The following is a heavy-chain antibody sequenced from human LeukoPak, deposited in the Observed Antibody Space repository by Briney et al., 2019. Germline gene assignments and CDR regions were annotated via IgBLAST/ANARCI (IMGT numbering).Heavy chain of an antibody. Sequence: SGPTLVKPTQPLTLTCTFSGFSLSTSRVGVGWIRQPPGKALEWLALVYWDDDKRYSPSLKSRLTITKYTSKNQVVLTMTNMDPVDTATYYCAHRPYGGGDCRHIDYWGQGTLVTVSS. J-gene: IGHJ4*02. CDR1: GFSLSTSRVG. CDR3: AHRPYGGGDCRHIDY. V-gene: IGHV2-5*02. CDR2: VYWDDDK. D-gene: IGHD2-21*02.